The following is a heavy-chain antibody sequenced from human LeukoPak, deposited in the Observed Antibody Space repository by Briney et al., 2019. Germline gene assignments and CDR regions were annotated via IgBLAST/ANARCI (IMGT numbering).Heavy chain of an antibody. CDR3: ARDGGGAYCGGDCYTYFQH. Sequence: SVKVSCKASGGTFSSYAISWVRQAPGQGLEWMGRIIPISGTANYAQKFQGRVTITTDESTSTAYMELSSLRSEDTAVYYCARDGGGAYCGGDCYTYFQHWGQGTLVTVSS. J-gene: IGHJ1*01. D-gene: IGHD2-21*02. CDR1: GGTFSSYA. V-gene: IGHV1-69*05. CDR2: IIPISGTA.